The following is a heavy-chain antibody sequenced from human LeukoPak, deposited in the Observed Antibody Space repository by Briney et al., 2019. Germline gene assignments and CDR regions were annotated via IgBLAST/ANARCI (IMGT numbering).Heavy chain of an antibody. Sequence: SVKVSCKASGGTFSSYAISWVRQARGQGLEWMGGIIPICGTANYAQKFQGRVTITADESTSTAYMELSSLRSEDTAVYYCARHYGDTYFDGMDVWGKGTTVTVSS. CDR2: IIPICGTA. D-gene: IGHD4-17*01. J-gene: IGHJ6*04. V-gene: IGHV1-69*13. CDR1: GGTFSSYA. CDR3: ARHYGDTYFDGMDV.